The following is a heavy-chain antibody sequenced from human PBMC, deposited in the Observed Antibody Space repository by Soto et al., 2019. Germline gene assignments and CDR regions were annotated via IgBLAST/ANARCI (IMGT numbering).Heavy chain of an antibody. CDR1: GGSISSSSYY. J-gene: IGHJ5*02. CDR3: AAIVAFWFDP. V-gene: IGHV4-39*01. Sequence: SETLSLTCTVSGGSISSSSYYWGWIRQPPGKGLEWIGSIYYSGSTYYNPSLKSRVTISVDTSKNQFSLKLSSVTAADTAVYYCAAIVAFWFDPWGQGTLVTVSS. CDR2: IYYSGST. D-gene: IGHD3-22*01.